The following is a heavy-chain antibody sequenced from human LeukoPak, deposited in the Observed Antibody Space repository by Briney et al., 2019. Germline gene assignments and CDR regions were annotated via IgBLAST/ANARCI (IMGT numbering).Heavy chain of an antibody. D-gene: IGHD3-22*01. CDR2: SRNKAKNYTT. CDR1: GFTFSDFF. CDR3: ARASPASRAHYHFDS. Sequence: GRSLRVSCAVSGFTFSDFFMDWVRQAPGKGLEWVGRSRNKAKNYTTEYAASVKGRFTISRDDSKNLLGLQMNGLKTEDTAVYFCARASPASRAHYHFDSQGQVILVTVSA. J-gene: IGHJ4*02. V-gene: IGHV3-72*01.